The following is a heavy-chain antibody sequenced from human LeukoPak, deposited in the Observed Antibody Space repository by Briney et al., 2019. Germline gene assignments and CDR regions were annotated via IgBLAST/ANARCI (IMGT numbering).Heavy chain of an antibody. J-gene: IGHJ4*02. CDR1: GFTFSSYG. CDR3: AKVPAAMRGMDY. V-gene: IGHV3-30*02. Sequence: GGSLRLSCAASGFTFSSYGMHWVRQAPGKGPEWVAFIRYDGSNKYYADSVKGRFTISRDNSKNTLYLQMNSLRAEDTAVYYCAKVPAAMRGMDYWGQGTLVTVSS. D-gene: IGHD2-2*01. CDR2: IRYDGSNK.